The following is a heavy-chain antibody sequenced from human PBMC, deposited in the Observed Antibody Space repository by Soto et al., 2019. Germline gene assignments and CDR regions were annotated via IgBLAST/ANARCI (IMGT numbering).Heavy chain of an antibody. D-gene: IGHD3-10*01. J-gene: IGHJ4*02. CDR1: GDSFSSNTAT. V-gene: IGHV6-1*01. CDR2: TYYRSKWFI. Sequence: SQTLSLTCAISGDSFSSNTATWNWIRQSPSRGLEWLGRTYYRSKWFIEYAVSVKSRITINPDTSKNKFSLQLNSVTPEDTAVYYCARELPITIPSADFGIWDEGVLVTVSS. CDR3: ARELPITIPSADFGI.